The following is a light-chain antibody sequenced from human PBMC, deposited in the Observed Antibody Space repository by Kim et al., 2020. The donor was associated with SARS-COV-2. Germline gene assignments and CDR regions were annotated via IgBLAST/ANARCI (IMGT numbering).Light chain of an antibody. CDR2: SNN. V-gene: IGLV1-44*01. CDR3: AVWDDSLKQGV. CDR1: SSNIGSNN. J-gene: IGLJ3*02. Sequence: ELTQPPSASGIPGQRVTISCSGSSSNIGSNNVVWYQQLPGAAPNLLIYSNNQRPSEIPDRFSGSRSGTSASLAISGLQSGDEADYYCAVWDDSLKQGVFGGGTQLTVL.